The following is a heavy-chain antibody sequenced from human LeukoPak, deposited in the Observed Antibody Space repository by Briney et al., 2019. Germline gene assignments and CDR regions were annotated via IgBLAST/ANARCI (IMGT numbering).Heavy chain of an antibody. D-gene: IGHD2-8*02. J-gene: IGHJ4*02. Sequence: SQTLSLTCAISGDSVSSNSVTWNWIRQSPSRGLEWLGRTYYRSKWYNDYAVSVKSRITINADTSKNQFSLRLNSVTPEDTAVYYCVRNCGTGGVGCSHWAQGTPVTVSS. CDR2: TYYRSKWYN. CDR1: GDSVSSNSVT. CDR3: VRNCGTGGVGCSH. V-gene: IGHV6-1*01.